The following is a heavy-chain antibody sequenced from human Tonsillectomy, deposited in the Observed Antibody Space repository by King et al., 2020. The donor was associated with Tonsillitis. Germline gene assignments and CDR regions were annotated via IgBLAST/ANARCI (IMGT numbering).Heavy chain of an antibody. V-gene: IGHV4-30-4*07. D-gene: IGHD2-2*01. CDR1: GASISSGGYS. Sequence: QLQESGPGLVKPSQTLSLTCAVSGASISSGGYSWSWIRQPPGKGLEWIGYIYYSGSTYYNPSLKSRVTISEDTSKNQFSLKLSSVTAADTAVYYCAREGRGIVVVPAAMSSNYYYGMDVWGQGTTVTVSS. J-gene: IGHJ6*02. CDR2: IYYSGST. CDR3: AREGRGIVVVPAAMSSNYYYGMDV.